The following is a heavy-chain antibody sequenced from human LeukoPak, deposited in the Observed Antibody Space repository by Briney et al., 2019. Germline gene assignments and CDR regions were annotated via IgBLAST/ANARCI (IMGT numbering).Heavy chain of an antibody. D-gene: IGHD3-16*01. CDR2: ISGSGGST. V-gene: IGHV3-23*01. CDR1: GFTFSSYA. J-gene: IGHJ6*03. Sequence: GGSLRLSCAASGFTFSSYAMSWVRQAPGKGLEWVSAISGSGGSTYYADSVKGRFTISRDNSKNTLYLQMNSLRAEDTAVYYCANGGYYYYYMDVWGKGSTVTVSS. CDR3: ANGGYYYYYMDV.